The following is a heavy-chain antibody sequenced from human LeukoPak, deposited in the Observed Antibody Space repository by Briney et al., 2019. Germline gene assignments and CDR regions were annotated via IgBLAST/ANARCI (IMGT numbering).Heavy chain of an antibody. CDR3: ARTTSETDDAFDI. J-gene: IGHJ3*02. V-gene: IGHV4-59*08. Sequence: SETLSLTCTVSGGSISSYYWSWIRQPPGKGLEWIGYIYYSGSTNYNPSLKSRVTISVDTSKNQFSLKLSSVTAADTAVYYCARTTSETDDAFDIWGQGTMVTVSS. CDR1: GGSISSYY. D-gene: IGHD1-1*01. CDR2: IYYSGST.